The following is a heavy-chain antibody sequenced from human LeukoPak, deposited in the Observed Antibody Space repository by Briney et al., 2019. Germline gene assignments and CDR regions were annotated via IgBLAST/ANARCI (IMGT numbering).Heavy chain of an antibody. D-gene: IGHD3-10*01. V-gene: IGHV1-18*01. Sequence: GASVKVSCKASGYTFTSYGISWVRQAPGQGLEWMGWISAYNGNTNYAQKLQSRVTMTTDTSTSTAYMELRSLRSDDTAVYYCARARDVLLWFGATPGWFDPWGQGTLVTVSS. J-gene: IGHJ5*02. CDR1: GYTFTSYG. CDR3: ARARDVLLWFGATPGWFDP. CDR2: ISAYNGNT.